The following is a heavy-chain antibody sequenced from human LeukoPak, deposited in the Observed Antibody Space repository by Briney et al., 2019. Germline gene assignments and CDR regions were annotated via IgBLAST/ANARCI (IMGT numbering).Heavy chain of an antibody. Sequence: PGGSLRLSCAASGFTFISYWMHWVRQAPGKGLVWVSRINTDGSTTNYADSVKGRFTVSRDNAKNTLYLQMNSLRAEDTAMYYCVRGDGSGSYRDTFDYWGRGTLVTVSS. CDR3: VRGDGSGSYRDTFDY. J-gene: IGHJ4*02. CDR1: GFTFISYW. CDR2: INTDGSTT. V-gene: IGHV3-74*01. D-gene: IGHD3-10*01.